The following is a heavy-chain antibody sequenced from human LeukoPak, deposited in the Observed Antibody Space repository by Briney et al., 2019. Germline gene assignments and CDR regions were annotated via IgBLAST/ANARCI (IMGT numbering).Heavy chain of an antibody. V-gene: IGHV3-53*01. D-gene: IGHD1-26*01. CDR1: GLTVSTNY. J-gene: IGHJ4*02. CDR2: IYSGGTT. Sequence: GGSLRLSCAASGLTVSTNYMSWVRQAPGKGLEWVSIIYSGGTTYYADSVKGRFTISRNDSKNTLYLQMNSLRAEDTAVYYCAREDSGNYYVLDYWGQGTLVTVSS. CDR3: AREDSGNYYVLDY.